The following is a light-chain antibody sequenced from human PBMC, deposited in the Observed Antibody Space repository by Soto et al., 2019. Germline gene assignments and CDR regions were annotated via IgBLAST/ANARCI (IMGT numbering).Light chain of an antibody. CDR3: QHYNNWPPWT. CDR2: GAS. V-gene: IGKV3-15*01. CDR1: QSISNN. J-gene: IGKJ1*01. Sequence: EIVLTQSPATLSLSPEERATLSCRASQSISNNYLAWYQQKPGQAPRLLIYGASIRATGIPARFSGSGSGTEFTLTISTLQSEDFAIYYCQHYNNWPPWTFGQGTKVDIK.